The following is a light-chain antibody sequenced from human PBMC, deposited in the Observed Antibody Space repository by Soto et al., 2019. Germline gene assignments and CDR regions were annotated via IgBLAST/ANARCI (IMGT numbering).Light chain of an antibody. CDR2: MIS. CDR1: ASLVHSDGRTS. CDR3: VQLTHFPWT. J-gene: IGKJ1*01. V-gene: IGKV2-24*01. Sequence: DVVMTQTPLSSPVTLGQPASISCRSSASLVHSDGRTSLSWLQQRPGQPPRLMLYMISNRFSGVQGSFSGSGGGTDFTSNISGVEAEDVGVYYCVQLTHFPWTVGKGTMVEIK.